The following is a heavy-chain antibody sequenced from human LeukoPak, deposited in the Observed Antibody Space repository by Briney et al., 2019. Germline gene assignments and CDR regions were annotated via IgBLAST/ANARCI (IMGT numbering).Heavy chain of an antibody. CDR2: IYHSGST. CDR1: GYSINSGYY. CDR3: VRASKGWFDP. V-gene: IGHV4-38-2*02. J-gene: IGHJ5*02. Sequence: SSETLSLTCTVSGYSINSGYYWGWIRQPPGKGREWIGSIYHSGSTYSNPSLKSRVTISVDTSKNQFSLKLSSVTAADTAVYYCVRASKGWFDPWGQGTLVTVSS.